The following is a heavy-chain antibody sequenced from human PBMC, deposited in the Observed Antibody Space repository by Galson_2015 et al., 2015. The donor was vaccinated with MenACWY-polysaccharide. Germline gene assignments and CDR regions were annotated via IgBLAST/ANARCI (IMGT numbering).Heavy chain of an antibody. CDR1: GFTFSSYG. D-gene: IGHD1-1*01. V-gene: IGHV3-33*01. CDR3: ARGVQLERKGRGDWFDP. Sequence: SLRLSCAASGFTFSSYGMHWVRQAPGKGLEWVALIWNDGNNKNYADSVKGRFTISRDNSKNTLYLQMNSLRAEDTAVYHCARGVQLERKGRGDWFDPWGQGTLVTVSS. J-gene: IGHJ5*02. CDR2: IWNDGNNK.